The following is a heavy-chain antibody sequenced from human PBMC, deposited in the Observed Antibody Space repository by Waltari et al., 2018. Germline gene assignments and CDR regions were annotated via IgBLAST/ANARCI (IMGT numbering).Heavy chain of an antibody. CDR3: ARDQYCSGGSCYSYYYGMDV. J-gene: IGHJ6*02. D-gene: IGHD2-15*01. Sequence: PGQGLEWMGRIIPILGIANYAQKFQGRVTITADKSTSTAYMELSSLRSEDTAVYYCARDQYCSGGSCYSYYYGMDVWGQGTTVTVSS. V-gene: IGHV1-69*04. CDR2: IIPILGIA.